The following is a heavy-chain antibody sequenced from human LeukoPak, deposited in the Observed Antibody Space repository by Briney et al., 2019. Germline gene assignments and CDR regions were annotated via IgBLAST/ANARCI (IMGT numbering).Heavy chain of an antibody. CDR1: GFTFSSYA. Sequence: GGSLRLSCAASGFTFSSYAMNWVRQAPGKGLEWVSYISSSGSTIYYADSVKGRFTISRDNAKNSLYLQMNSLRAEDTAVYYCARAAAGSFDYWGQGTLVTVSS. J-gene: IGHJ4*02. D-gene: IGHD6-13*01. V-gene: IGHV3-48*03. CDR3: ARAAAGSFDY. CDR2: ISSSGSTI.